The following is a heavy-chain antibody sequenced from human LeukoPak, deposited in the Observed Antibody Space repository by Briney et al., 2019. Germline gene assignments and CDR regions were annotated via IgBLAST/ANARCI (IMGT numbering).Heavy chain of an antibody. D-gene: IGHD3-9*01. CDR2: ISSSSSTI. Sequence: PGGSLRLSCAASVFTFSSYSMKWVRQAPGKGLEWVSYISSSSSTIYYADSVKGRFTISRDNAKNSLYLQMNRLRDEDTAVYYCARTTGYYDYFDYWGQGTLVTVSS. CDR1: VFTFSSYS. J-gene: IGHJ4*02. CDR3: ARTTGYYDYFDY. V-gene: IGHV3-48*02.